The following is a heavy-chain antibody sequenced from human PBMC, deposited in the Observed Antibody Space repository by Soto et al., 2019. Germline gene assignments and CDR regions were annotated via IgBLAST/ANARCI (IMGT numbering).Heavy chain of an antibody. Sequence: PGGSLRLSCAASGYPFSSYGMHWFRQAPGKGLEWVAMTWYDGGNKYYADSVKGRFTISKDNSKNTVYLQTNSLRPEDTAVYYCARDLKEDASGRYTHGTDVCGPGTILTV. CDR2: TWYDGGNK. D-gene: IGHD3-10*01. CDR1: GYPFSSYG. CDR3: ARDLKEDASGRYTHGTDV. V-gene: IGHV3-33*01. J-gene: IGHJ6*02.